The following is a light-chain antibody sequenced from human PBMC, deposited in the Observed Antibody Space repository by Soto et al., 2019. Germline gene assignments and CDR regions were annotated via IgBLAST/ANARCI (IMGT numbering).Light chain of an antibody. CDR3: QQYNVYSWT. CDR1: QNINSW. CDR2: EAS. Sequence: DIHMTQSPSTLSASVGDRFTMTCRASQNINSWLAWYQQKPGKAPKLLIYEASSLEKGVPARFGGSGSGTEFTLTISSLQPDDFATYYCQQYNVYSWTFGQGTKVDIK. V-gene: IGKV1-5*03. J-gene: IGKJ1*01.